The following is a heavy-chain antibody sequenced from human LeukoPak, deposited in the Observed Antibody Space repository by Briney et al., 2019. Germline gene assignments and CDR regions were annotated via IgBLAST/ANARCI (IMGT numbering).Heavy chain of an antibody. CDR3: ARHPPLASSPPDD. D-gene: IGHD2-21*01. CDR1: GDSLSSYY. V-gene: IGHV4-59*08. CDR2: IHYSGKT. J-gene: IGHJ4*02. Sequence: SETLSLTCTVPGDSLSSYYGAWIPQPPGKVLEWDGSIHYSGKTNSNPSVKSRLTLSVAPPKNQYSLKLTAVTAADPAVHYCARHPPLASSPPDDWGEGTLVTVS.